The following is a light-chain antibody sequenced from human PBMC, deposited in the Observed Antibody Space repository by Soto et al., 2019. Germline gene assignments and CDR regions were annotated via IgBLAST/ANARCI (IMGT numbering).Light chain of an antibody. J-gene: IGLJ2*01. CDR1: SSNVGAYNY. Sequence: QSALTQPPSASGSPGQSVTISCTGTSSNVGAYNYVSWYQQHPGKAPKLMIFEVTKRPSGVPDRFSGSKSGNTASLTVSGLQAEDEADYYCSSYAGNNILVFAGGTKVTVL. V-gene: IGLV2-8*01. CDR3: SSYAGNNILV. CDR2: EVT.